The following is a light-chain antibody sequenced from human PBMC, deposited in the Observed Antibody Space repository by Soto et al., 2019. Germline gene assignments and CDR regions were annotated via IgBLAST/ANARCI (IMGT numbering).Light chain of an antibody. CDR1: SSDVGGYNY. J-gene: IGLJ1*01. Sequence: QSALPQPASVSGSPGQSITISCTGTSSDVGGYNYVSWYQQHPGKAPKLMIYDVSNRPSGVSNRFSGSKSGNTASLTISGLQAEDEADYYCSSYTSSSTYVFGTGTKVTAL. CDR3: SSYTSSSTYV. V-gene: IGLV2-14*01. CDR2: DVS.